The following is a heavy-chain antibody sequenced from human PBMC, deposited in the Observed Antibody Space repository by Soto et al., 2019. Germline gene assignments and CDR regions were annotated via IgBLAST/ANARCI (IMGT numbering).Heavy chain of an antibody. V-gene: IGHV1-58*01. Sequence: SVKVSCKASGFTFTSSAVQWVRQARGQRLEWIGWIVVGSGNTNYAQKFRERVTITRDMSTSTAYMELSSLRSEDTAVYYCAADSPGSSLYGMDVWGQGTTVTVSS. D-gene: IGHD3-10*01. CDR1: GFTFTSSA. CDR2: IVVGSGNT. CDR3: AADSPGSSLYGMDV. J-gene: IGHJ6*02.